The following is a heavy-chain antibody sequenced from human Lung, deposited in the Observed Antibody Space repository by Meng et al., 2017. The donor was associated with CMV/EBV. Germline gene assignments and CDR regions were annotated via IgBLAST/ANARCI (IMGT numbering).Heavy chain of an antibody. Sequence: SCVASPGFTLSGYSMHWVRQAPGQGLEWVALISYDGSTEYYADSVRGRFSISRDNSKKTLYVHMNSLRPEDTGIYYCARDVTTLGYSGMDVWGQGTTVTVSS. CDR1: PGFTLSGYS. V-gene: IGHV3-30*04. J-gene: IGHJ6*02. CDR3: ARDVTTLGYSGMDV. CDR2: ISYDGSTE. D-gene: IGHD4-23*01.